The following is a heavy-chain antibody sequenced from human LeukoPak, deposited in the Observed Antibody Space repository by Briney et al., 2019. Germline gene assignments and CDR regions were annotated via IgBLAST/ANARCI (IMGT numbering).Heavy chain of an antibody. CDR1: GYTFTGYY. J-gene: IGHJ4*02. D-gene: IGHD4/OR15-4a*01. Sequence: ASVKVSCKASGYTFTGYYMHWVRQAPGQGLEWMGWINTVNDHTEYSQKIHGRVTITRDISASMVYMELSSLRSEDTAVYYCARDQSLTWYGVPGDYWGQGTQVTVSS. CDR2: INTVNDHT. V-gene: IGHV1-3*04. CDR3: ARDQSLTWYGVPGDY.